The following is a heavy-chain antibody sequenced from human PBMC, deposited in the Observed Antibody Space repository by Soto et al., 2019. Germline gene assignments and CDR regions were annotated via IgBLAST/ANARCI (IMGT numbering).Heavy chain of an antibody. D-gene: IGHD2-15*01. V-gene: IGHV3-74*02. CDR1: GFTFSNYW. CDR3: ARGDCVGSTCYSLAGSFYYYMDV. Sequence: EVQLVESGGGLVQPGGSLRLSCAASGFTFSNYWMYWVRQAPGKGLEWVSRIKSDGSVSSYADSVKGRLTISRDNVKNTLYLQIDSLRAEDTAVYYCARGDCVGSTCYSLAGSFYYYMDVWGKGTTVTVFS. CDR2: IKSDGSVS. J-gene: IGHJ6*03.